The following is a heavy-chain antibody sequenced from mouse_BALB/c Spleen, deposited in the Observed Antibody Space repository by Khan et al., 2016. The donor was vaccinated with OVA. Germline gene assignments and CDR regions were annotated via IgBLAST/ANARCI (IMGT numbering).Heavy chain of an antibody. CDR3: ARSTYRFAFVY. CDR2: IIYSGST. V-gene: IGHV3-8*02. J-gene: IGHJ3*01. D-gene: IGHD2-14*01. CDR1: GDSITSGY. Sequence: EVKLEESGPSLVKPSQTLSLTCSVTGDSITSGYWCWIRQFPGNKLEYMGYIIYSGSTYYNPSLKSRISITRHTSKNQYSLQLNSVTTEDTATYYCARSTYRFAFVYWGQGTLVTVSA.